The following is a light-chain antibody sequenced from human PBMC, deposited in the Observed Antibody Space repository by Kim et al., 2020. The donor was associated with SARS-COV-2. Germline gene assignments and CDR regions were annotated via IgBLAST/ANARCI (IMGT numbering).Light chain of an antibody. CDR3: QQYNNFPIT. V-gene: IGKV1-5*03. Sequence: IQMTQSPSTLSASVGDRVTITCRAIQSFSTWLAWYQQKPGKVPRLLIYKTSILENGVPSRFSGSGSGTEFTLTISSLQPDDFATYYCQQYNNFPITFRQGTRLESK. CDR2: KTS. J-gene: IGKJ5*01. CDR1: QSFSTW.